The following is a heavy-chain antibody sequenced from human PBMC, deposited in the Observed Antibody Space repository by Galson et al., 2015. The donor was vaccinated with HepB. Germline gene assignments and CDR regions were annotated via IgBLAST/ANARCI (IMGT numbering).Heavy chain of an antibody. J-gene: IGHJ4*02. CDR3: ARDPSPTTSGWYYFDY. V-gene: IGHV3-48*02. D-gene: IGHD6-19*01. CDR2: ISSSGTTT. CDR1: GFTFSSHS. Sequence: SLRLSCAASGFTFSSHSMAWVRQAPGKGLQWISYISSSGTTTCYADSVRGRFTISRDNAKNSLYLQMNSLGDEDTAVYYCARDPSPTTSGWYYFDYWGQGTLVTVSS.